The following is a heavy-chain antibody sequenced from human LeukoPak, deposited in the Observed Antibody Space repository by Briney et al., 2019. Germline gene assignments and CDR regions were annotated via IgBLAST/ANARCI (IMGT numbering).Heavy chain of an antibody. J-gene: IGHJ4*02. D-gene: IGHD3-10*01. CDR3: AREFGGFGELLLWD. V-gene: IGHV3-30-3*01. CDR2: ISYDGSNK. Sequence: PGGSLRLSCAASGFTFSSYAMHWVRQAPGKGLEWVAVISYDGSNKYYADSVKGRFTISRDNSKNTLYLQMNSLRAEDTAVYYCAREFGGFGELLLWDWGQGTLVTVSS. CDR1: GFTFSSYA.